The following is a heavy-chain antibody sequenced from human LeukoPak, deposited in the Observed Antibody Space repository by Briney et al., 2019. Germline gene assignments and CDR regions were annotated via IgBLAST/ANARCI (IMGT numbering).Heavy chain of an antibody. V-gene: IGHV6-1*01. CDR2: TYYRSTWYN. Sequence: SQTLSLTCAISGDSVSSNSVTWNWIRQSPSRGLEWLGRTYYRSTWYNDYAVSVRGRITINPDTSTNQFSLQLKSATPEDTAVYYCSRQRSTSTYYFGLDVWGQGTTVTVSS. CDR1: GDSVSSNSVT. J-gene: IGHJ6*02. D-gene: IGHD6-6*01. CDR3: SRQRSTSTYYFGLDV.